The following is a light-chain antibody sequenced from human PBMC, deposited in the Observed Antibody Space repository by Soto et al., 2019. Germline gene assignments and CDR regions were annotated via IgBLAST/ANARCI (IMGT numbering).Light chain of an antibody. V-gene: IGKV3-11*01. CDR2: DVS. CDR3: QQRSNWPPIT. J-gene: IGKJ5*01. Sequence: EIVLTQSPATLSLSPGERATLSCRASQSVSSNLAWYQQKPGQAPRLLIYDVSNRATGIPARISGSGSGTDFTLTISSLEPEDFAVYYCQQRSNWPPITFGQGTRLEIK. CDR1: QSVSSN.